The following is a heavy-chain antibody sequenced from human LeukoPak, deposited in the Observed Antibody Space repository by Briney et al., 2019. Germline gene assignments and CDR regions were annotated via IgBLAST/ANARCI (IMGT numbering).Heavy chain of an antibody. D-gene: IGHD3-10*02. Sequence: GGSLRLSCAASGFTFSSYEMNWVRPAPGKGRVWVSYISSSGNTIYYADSVKGRFTISRDNAKNSLYLQMNSLRAEDTAVYYCAELGITMIGGVWGKGTTVTISS. CDR1: GFTFSSYE. V-gene: IGHV3-48*03. CDR3: AELGITMIGGV. J-gene: IGHJ6*04. CDR2: ISSSGNTI.